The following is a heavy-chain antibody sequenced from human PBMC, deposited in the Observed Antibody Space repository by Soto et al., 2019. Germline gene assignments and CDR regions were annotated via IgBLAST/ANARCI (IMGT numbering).Heavy chain of an antibody. J-gene: IGHJ3*02. D-gene: IGHD6-19*01. CDR3: ARPIAVAGTGAFDI. V-gene: IGHV1-3*01. Sequence: ASVKVSCKASGYTSTSYAMHWVRQAPGQRLEWMGWINAGNGNTKYSQKFQGRVTITRDTSASTAYMELSSLRSEDTAVYYCARPIAVAGTGAFDIWGQGTMVTVSS. CDR2: INAGNGNT. CDR1: GYTSTSYA.